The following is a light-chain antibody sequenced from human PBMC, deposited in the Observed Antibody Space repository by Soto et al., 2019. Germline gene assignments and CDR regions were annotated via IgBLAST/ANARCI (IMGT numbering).Light chain of an antibody. V-gene: IGLV1-44*01. CDR3: SAWDDSLNGVV. Sequence: QSVLTQPPSASGTPGQRVTISCSGSSSNIGSKTVNWYQQLPGTAPKLLIYSNKQRHSGVPDRFSGSKSGTSASLAISGLQSEDEADYYCSAWDDSLNGVVFGGGTKLTVL. CDR2: SNK. CDR1: SSNIGSKT. J-gene: IGLJ2*01.